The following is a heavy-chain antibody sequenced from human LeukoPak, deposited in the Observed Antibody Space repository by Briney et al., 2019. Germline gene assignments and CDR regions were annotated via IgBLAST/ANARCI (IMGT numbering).Heavy chain of an antibody. Sequence: GGSLRLSCAASGFTFSSYWMSWVRQAPGKGLEWVANIKRDGSEKYYVDSVKGRFTISRDNAKNSLYLQMNSLRAEDTAVYYCARDWNWGFWYFDLWGRGTLVTVSS. CDR1: GFTFSSYW. V-gene: IGHV3-7*01. CDR3: ARDWNWGFWYFDL. D-gene: IGHD1-7*01. CDR2: IKRDGSEK. J-gene: IGHJ2*01.